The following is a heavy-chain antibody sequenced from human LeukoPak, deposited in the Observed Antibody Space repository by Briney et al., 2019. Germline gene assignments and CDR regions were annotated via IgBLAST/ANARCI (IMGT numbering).Heavy chain of an antibody. Sequence: GGSLRLSCAASGFTFSSYAMSWVRQAPGKGLEWVSYISSSSSTIYYADSVKGRFTISRDNAKNSLYLQMNSLRAEDTAVYYCARDNRYDGAVSGVDYWGQGTLVTVSS. CDR2: ISSSSSTI. J-gene: IGHJ4*02. CDR3: ARDNRYDGAVSGVDY. V-gene: IGHV3-48*01. CDR1: GFTFSSYA. D-gene: IGHD5-12*01.